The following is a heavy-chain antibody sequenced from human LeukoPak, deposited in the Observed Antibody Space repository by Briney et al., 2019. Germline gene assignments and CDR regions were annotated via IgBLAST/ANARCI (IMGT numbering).Heavy chain of an antibody. V-gene: IGHV3-23*01. CDR2: ISGSGGST. CDR3: ASDYVWGH. Sequence: GGSLRLSCAASGFTFSSFGMSWVRQAPGKGLEWVSGISGSGGSTYYADSVKGRFTISRDNAKNSLYLQMNSLRAEDTAVYYCASDYVWGHWGQGTLVTVSS. J-gene: IGHJ4*02. D-gene: IGHD3-16*01. CDR1: GFTFSSFG.